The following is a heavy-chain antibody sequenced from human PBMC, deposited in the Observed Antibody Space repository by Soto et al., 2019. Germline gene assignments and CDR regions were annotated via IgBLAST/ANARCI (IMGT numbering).Heavy chain of an antibody. V-gene: IGHV4-34*01. J-gene: IGHJ6*02. CDR3: ATQGFYRMGC. CDR1: GGSFSGYY. Sequence: SETLSLTCAVYGGSFSGYYWSWIRQPPGKGLEWIGEINHSGSTNYNPSLKSRVTISVDTSKNQFSLKLSSVTAADTAMCYCATQGFYRMGCWGRGTTVTVSS. CDR2: INHSGST.